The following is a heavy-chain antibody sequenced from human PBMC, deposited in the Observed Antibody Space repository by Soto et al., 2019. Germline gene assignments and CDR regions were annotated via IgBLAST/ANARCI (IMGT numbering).Heavy chain of an antibody. J-gene: IGHJ4*02. Sequence: ASVKVSCKASGGTFSSYTISWVRQAPGQGLEWMGRIIPILGIANYAQKFQGRVTITADKSTSTAYMELSSLRSEDTAVYYCARVTDDFWSGFDYWGQGTLVTVSS. CDR2: IIPILGIA. V-gene: IGHV1-69*02. CDR3: ARVTDDFWSGFDY. CDR1: GGTFSSYT. D-gene: IGHD3-3*01.